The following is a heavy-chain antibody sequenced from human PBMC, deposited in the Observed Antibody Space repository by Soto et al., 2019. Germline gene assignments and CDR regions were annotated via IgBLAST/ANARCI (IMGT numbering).Heavy chain of an antibody. CDR2: ISGSGGST. J-gene: IGHJ4*02. CDR3: ASRNSGWYFDY. D-gene: IGHD6-19*01. Sequence: EVQLLESGGGLVQPGGSLRLSCTASGFTFSSYAMNWVRQAPGKGLEWVSVISGSGGSTYYADSVKGRFTISRDNSKNKLYLQMNSLSAEDTAVYYCASRNSGWYFDYWGQGTLVTGSS. V-gene: IGHV3-23*01. CDR1: GFTFSSYA.